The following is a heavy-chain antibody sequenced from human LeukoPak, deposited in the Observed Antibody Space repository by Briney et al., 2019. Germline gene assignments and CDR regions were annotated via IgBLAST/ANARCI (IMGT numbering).Heavy chain of an antibody. CDR1: GFTFDDYA. Sequence: GGSLRLSCAASGFTFDDYAMHWVRHAPGKGLEWVSGISWNSGSIGYADSVKGRFTISRDNAKNTLYLQMNSLRAEDTAVYYCARDLVSSGWYPFDYWGQGTLVTVSS. CDR3: ARDLVSSGWYPFDY. D-gene: IGHD6-19*01. CDR2: ISWNSGSI. V-gene: IGHV3-9*01. J-gene: IGHJ4*02.